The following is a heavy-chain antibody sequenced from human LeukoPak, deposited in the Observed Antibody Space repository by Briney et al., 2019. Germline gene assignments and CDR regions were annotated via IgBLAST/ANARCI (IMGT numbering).Heavy chain of an antibody. V-gene: IGHV1-18*01. CDR1: GYTFTSYG. CDR2: ISAYNGNT. D-gene: IGHD3-10*01. Sequence: ASVKVSCKASGYTFTSYGISWVRQAPGQGLEWMGWISAYNGNTNYAQKLQGRVTMTTDTSTSTAYMELRSLRSDDTAVYYCARVVVRGVIIYYYYGMDVWGQGTTVTVSS. J-gene: IGHJ6*02. CDR3: ARVVVRGVIIYYYYGMDV.